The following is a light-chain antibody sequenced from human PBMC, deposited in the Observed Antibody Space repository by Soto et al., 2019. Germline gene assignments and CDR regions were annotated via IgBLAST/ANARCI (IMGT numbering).Light chain of an antibody. CDR2: DVT. Sequence: QSALTQPRSVSGSPGQSVTISCTGTSSDVGGYNCVSWYQHHPGKAPKLMIYDVTKRPSGVPDRFSGSKSGSTASLTISGLQAEDEADYYCCSYAGTFYVFGTGTKLTVL. J-gene: IGLJ1*01. V-gene: IGLV2-11*01. CDR3: CSYAGTFYV. CDR1: SSDVGGYNC.